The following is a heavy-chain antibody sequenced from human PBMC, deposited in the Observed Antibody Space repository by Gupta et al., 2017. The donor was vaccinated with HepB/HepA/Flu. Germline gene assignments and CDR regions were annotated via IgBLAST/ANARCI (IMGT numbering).Heavy chain of an antibody. CDR2: ISSSGSTI. D-gene: IGHD3-22*01. CDR1: GFTFSSYE. CDR3: ASPPKYYYDSSGYPRAFDI. J-gene: IGHJ3*02. Sequence: EVQLVESGGGLVQHGGSLRLSCAASGFTFSSYEMTWGRQAPGQGLGCVSYISSSGSTIYYADSVKGRFTISRDNAKNSLYLQMNSLRAEDTAVYYCASPPKYYYDSSGYPRAFDIWGQGTMVTVSS. V-gene: IGHV3-48*03.